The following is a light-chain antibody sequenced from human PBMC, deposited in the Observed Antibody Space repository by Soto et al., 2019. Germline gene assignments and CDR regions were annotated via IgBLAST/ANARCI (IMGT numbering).Light chain of an antibody. Sequence: QSVLTQPPSASGSPGQSVTIPCTGTYSDIGAYNYVSWYQQRPGEAPKHIIYEVSKRPSGVPDRILASKSGNTASLTVSGLQADDEANYYCSSFKGTNSFVFGTGTKVTVL. J-gene: IGLJ1*01. V-gene: IGLV2-8*01. CDR1: YSDIGAYNY. CDR3: SSFKGTNSFV. CDR2: EVS.